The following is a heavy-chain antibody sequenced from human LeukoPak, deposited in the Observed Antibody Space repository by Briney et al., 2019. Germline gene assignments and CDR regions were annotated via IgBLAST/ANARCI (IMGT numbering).Heavy chain of an antibody. Sequence: LAGGSLRLSCAASGFTFNNYGMHWVRQAPGKGLEWLAFIRYDGSNTYYADSVKGRFTVSRDDSKNTLYLQMNSLRAEDTAVYYCAKPDVYYGSGSGAFDIWGQGTMVTVSS. CDR2: IRYDGSNT. J-gene: IGHJ3*02. V-gene: IGHV3-30*02. CDR3: AKPDVYYGSGSGAFDI. D-gene: IGHD3-10*01. CDR1: GFTFNNYG.